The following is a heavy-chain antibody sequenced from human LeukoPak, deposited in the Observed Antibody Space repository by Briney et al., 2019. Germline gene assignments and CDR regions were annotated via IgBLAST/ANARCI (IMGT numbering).Heavy chain of an antibody. V-gene: IGHV4-39*01. D-gene: IGHD1-26*01. Sequence: SETLSLTCAVSGASISGSGYYWGWIRQPPGKGLEWIGNIYSSGSTYYNASLQSRVTISIDTSKNQFSLRLSSVTAADTAMYYCVKSGGYGLIDYWGQGTRVTVSS. CDR1: GASISGSGYY. J-gene: IGHJ4*02. CDR3: VKSGGYGLIDY. CDR2: IYSSGST.